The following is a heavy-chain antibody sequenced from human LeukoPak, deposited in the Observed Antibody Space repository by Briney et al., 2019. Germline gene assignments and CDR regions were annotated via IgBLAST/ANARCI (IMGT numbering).Heavy chain of an antibody. Sequence: GGSLRLSCAASGFTFSSYEMNWVRQAPGKGLEWVSYITSSGSTRHYADSVKGRFTISRDNSKNTLYLQMNSLRAEDTAVYYCARDRASSSWYGLLYYYYYYMDVWGKGTTVTVSS. D-gene: IGHD6-13*01. CDR3: ARDRASSSWYGLLYYYYYYMDV. CDR1: GFTFSSYE. J-gene: IGHJ6*03. V-gene: IGHV3-48*03. CDR2: ITSSGSTR.